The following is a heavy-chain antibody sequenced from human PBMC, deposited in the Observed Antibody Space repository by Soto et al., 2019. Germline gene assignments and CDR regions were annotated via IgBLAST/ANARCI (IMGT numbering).Heavy chain of an antibody. CDR2: IYYSGNT. Sequence: SETLSLTCTVSGGSISSSSYYWGWIRQPPGKGLEWIGSIYYSGNTYYNPSLKSRVTISVDTSKNQFSLKLSSVTAADTAVYYCARRHNWNYGWFDPWGQGTLVTVS. CDR3: ARRHNWNYGWFDP. D-gene: IGHD1-7*01. J-gene: IGHJ5*02. CDR1: GGSISSSSYY. V-gene: IGHV4-39*01.